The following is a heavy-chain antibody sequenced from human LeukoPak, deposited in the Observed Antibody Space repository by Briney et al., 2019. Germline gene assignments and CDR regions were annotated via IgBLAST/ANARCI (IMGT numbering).Heavy chain of an antibody. J-gene: IGHJ4*02. V-gene: IGHV3-66*01. CDR2: IYSGGST. CDR3: ARDFCSAGSCYPDN. D-gene: IGHD2-15*01. CDR1: GFTVSSNY. Sequence: GGSLRLSCAASGFTVSSNYMSWVRQAAGKGLEWVSVIYSGGSTYYADSVKGRFSISRDNSKNTLHLQMNGLRVEDTAVYYCARDFCSAGSCYPDNWGQGTLVTVSS.